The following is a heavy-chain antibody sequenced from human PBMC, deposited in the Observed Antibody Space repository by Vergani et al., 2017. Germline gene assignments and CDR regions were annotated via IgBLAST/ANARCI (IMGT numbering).Heavy chain of an antibody. CDR2: IRYDGSNK. CDR1: GFTFSSYG. Sequence: QVQLVESGGGVVQPGGSLRLSCAASGFTFSSYGMHWVRQAPGKGLEWVAFIRYDGSNKYYADSVKGRFTISRDNSKNTLYLQMNSLRAEDTAVYYCAKVGSDGDYFDYWGQGTLVTVSS. D-gene: IGHD4-17*01. CDR3: AKVGSDGDYFDY. J-gene: IGHJ4*02. V-gene: IGHV3-30*02.